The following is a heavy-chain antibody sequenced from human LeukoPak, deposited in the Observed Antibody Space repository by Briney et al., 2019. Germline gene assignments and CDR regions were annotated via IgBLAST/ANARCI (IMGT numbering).Heavy chain of an antibody. V-gene: IGHV3-15*01. Sequence: GGSLRLSCAASGFTFSNAWMSWVRQAPGKGLEWVGRIKSKTDGGTTDYAAPVKGRFTISRDDSKNTLYLQMNSLKTEDTAVYYCTTENGYSSSWYAGDAFDIWGQGTMVTVSS. CDR1: GFTFSNAW. CDR3: TTENGYSSSWYAGDAFDI. CDR2: IKSKTDGGTT. D-gene: IGHD6-13*01. J-gene: IGHJ3*02.